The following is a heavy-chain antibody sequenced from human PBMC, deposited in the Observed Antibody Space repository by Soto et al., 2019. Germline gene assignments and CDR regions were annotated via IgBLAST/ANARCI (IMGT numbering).Heavy chain of an antibody. CDR3: ARSGGDYYDSSGPGDVWFDP. Sequence: SETLSLTCSVSGASISSYYYTWIRQPPGKGLEWIGYIYHSGSTYYNPSLKSRVTISVDRSKNQFSLKLSSVTAADTAVYYCARSGGDYYDSSGPGDVWFDPWGQGTLVTVSS. D-gene: IGHD3-22*01. V-gene: IGHV4-30-2*01. CDR1: GASISSYY. J-gene: IGHJ5*02. CDR2: IYHSGST.